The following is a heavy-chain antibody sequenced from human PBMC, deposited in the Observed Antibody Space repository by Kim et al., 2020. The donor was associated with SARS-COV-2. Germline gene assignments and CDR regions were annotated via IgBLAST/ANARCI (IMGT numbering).Heavy chain of an antibody. D-gene: IGHD3-10*01. Sequence: GGSLRLSCTASGFTFGDYAMSWVRQAPGKGLEWVGFIRSKAYGGTTEYAAPVKGRFTISRDDSKSIAYLQMNSLKTEDTAVYYCTPLRAVYWGQGTLVTVSS. CDR2: IRSKAYGGTT. CDR3: TPLRAVY. J-gene: IGHJ4*02. CDR1: GFTFGDYA. V-gene: IGHV3-49*04.